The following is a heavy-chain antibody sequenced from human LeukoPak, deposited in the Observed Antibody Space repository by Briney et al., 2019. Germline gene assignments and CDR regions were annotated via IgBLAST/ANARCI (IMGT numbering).Heavy chain of an antibody. CDR1: GFTFSNYG. CDR2: IWYDGTNK. CDR3: ARETGSSGWYVDY. V-gene: IGHV3-33*01. Sequence: PGGSLRLSCAASGFTFSNYGMHWVRQAPGKGLEWVAVIWYDGTNKYYVDSVKGRFTISRDNSKNTLYMQMNSLRAEDTAVYYCARETGSSGWYVDYWGQGTLITVSP. D-gene: IGHD6-19*01. J-gene: IGHJ4*02.